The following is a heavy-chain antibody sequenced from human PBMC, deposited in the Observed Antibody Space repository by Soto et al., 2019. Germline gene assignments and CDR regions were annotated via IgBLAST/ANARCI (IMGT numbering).Heavy chain of an antibody. J-gene: IGHJ1*01. V-gene: IGHV3-53*01. D-gene: IGHD2-2*01. CDR2: IYSGGST. CDR1: GFTVSSNY. Sequence: EVQLVESGGGLIQPGGSLRLSCAASGFTVSSNYMSWVRQAPGKGLEWVSVIYSGGSTYYADSVKGRFTISRDNSKNTLYLQMNSLRAEDTAVYYCARDRVESSYQEYFQHWGQGTLVTVSS. CDR3: ARDRVESSYQEYFQH.